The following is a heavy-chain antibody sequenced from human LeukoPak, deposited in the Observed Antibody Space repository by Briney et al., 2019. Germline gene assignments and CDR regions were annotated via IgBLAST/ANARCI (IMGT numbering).Heavy chain of an antibody. CDR3: AKPSESSGPTPDAFDI. J-gene: IGHJ3*02. V-gene: IGHV3-30*18. D-gene: IGHD3-22*01. CDR1: GFTFSSYG. Sequence: GGSLRLSCAASGFTFSSYGMHWVRQAPGKGLEWVAVISYDRNNKYYADSVKGRFTISRDNSKNTLYLQMNSLRAEDTAVYYCAKPSESSGPTPDAFDIWGQGTMVTVSS. CDR2: ISYDRNNK.